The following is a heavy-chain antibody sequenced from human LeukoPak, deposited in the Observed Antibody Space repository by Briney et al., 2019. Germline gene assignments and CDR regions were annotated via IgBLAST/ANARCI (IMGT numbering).Heavy chain of an antibody. Sequence: GASVKVSCKASGYTFTGYYMHWVRQAPGQGLEWMGWINPNSGGTNYAQKFQGRVTMTRDTSISTAYMELSRLRSDDTAVYYCARVMLWFGESQYNWFDPWGQGTLVTVSS. J-gene: IGHJ5*02. CDR1: GYTFTGYY. D-gene: IGHD3-10*01. CDR3: ARVMLWFGESQYNWFDP. CDR2: INPNSGGT. V-gene: IGHV1-2*02.